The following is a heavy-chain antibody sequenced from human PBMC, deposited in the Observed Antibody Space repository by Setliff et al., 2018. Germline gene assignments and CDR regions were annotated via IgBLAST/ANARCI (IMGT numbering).Heavy chain of an antibody. CDR1: GYSFPSYW. CDR3: GRSPGLAEGGSWFAP. CDR2: VYPGDSET. V-gene: IGHV5-51*01. Sequence: GESLKISCEASGYSFPSYWIGWVRQMPGKGLEWMGSVYPGDSETRYSPSFQGQVTISADKSIGTAYLQWRSLKASDTAIYYCGRSPGLAEGGSWFAPWGQGTLVTVSS. D-gene: IGHD6-13*01. J-gene: IGHJ5*02.